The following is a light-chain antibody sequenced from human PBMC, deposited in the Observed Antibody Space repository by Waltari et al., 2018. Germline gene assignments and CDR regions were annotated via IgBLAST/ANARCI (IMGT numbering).Light chain of an antibody. CDR1: QSLVHSTGHTY. J-gene: IGKJ1*01. CDR3: MQATEFPT. CDR2: QVS. V-gene: IGKV2-24*01. Sequence: DIVMTQTPLSSPVTLGQPASISCRSSQSLVHSTGHTYLSWYLQRPGQPPRLLIYQVSNRFSGVPDRFSGSGAGTDFTLKISRVEPEDVGIYYCMQATEFPTFGQGTKVEIK.